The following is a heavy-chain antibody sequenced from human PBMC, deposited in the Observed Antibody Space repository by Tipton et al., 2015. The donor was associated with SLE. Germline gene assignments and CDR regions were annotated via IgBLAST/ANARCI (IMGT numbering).Heavy chain of an antibody. D-gene: IGHD4-23*01. J-gene: IGHJ4*02. V-gene: IGHV3-21*03. CDR2: ISSSSSYI. CDR3: ARDGGPIPFDY. Sequence: SLRLSCAASGFTFSTYEMNWVRQAPGKGLEWVSSISSSSSYIYYADSVKGRFTISRDNAKNSLYLQMNSPRAEDTAVYYCARDGGPIPFDYWGQGTLVTVSS. CDR1: GFTFSTYE.